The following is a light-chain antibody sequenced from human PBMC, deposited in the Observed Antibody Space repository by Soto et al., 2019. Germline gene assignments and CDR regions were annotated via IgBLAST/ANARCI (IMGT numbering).Light chain of an antibody. V-gene: IGKV1-39*01. CDR1: HTIATY. Sequence: IQMTQSPSSLSASVGDGVPLTCRASHTIATYLNWYQQKPGQVTEVLIYGDSRLHVGVPSRFTGSGYVTDFTLPLNHLQPEDFALYFCQQFYDYPLTFVRGP. J-gene: IGKJ2*01. CDR3: QQFYDYPLT. CDR2: GDS.